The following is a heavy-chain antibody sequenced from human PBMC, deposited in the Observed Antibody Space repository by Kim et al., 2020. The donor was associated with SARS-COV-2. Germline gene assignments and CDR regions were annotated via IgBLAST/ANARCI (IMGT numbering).Heavy chain of an antibody. CDR2: ISYDGSNK. CDR1: GFTFSSYA. V-gene: IGHV3-30*04. D-gene: IGHD3-10*01. Sequence: GGSLRLSCAASGFTFSSYAMHWVRQAPGKGLEWVAVISYDGSNKYYADSVKGRFTISRDNSKNTLYLQMNSLRAEDTAVHYCARDLENYYGSGSYLDYWG. CDR3: ARDLENYYGSGSYLDY. J-gene: IGHJ4*01.